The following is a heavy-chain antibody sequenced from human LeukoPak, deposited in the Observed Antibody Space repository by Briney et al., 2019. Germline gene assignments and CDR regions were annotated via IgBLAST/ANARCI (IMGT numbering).Heavy chain of an antibody. Sequence: GGSLRLSCAASGFTFSSYRMSWVRQAQGKGLEWVSSISASSNNIYYADSVKGRFTVSRDNAKNSLYLQINSLRDEDTALYYCASAIVVAPACGSFDCWGQGTLVTVSS. V-gene: IGHV3-48*02. CDR3: ASAIVVAPACGSFDC. CDR2: ISASSNNI. D-gene: IGHD3-22*01. J-gene: IGHJ4*02. CDR1: GFTFSSYR.